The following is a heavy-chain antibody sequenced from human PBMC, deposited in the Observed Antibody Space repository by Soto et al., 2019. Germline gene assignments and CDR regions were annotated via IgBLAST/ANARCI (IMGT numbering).Heavy chain of an antibody. D-gene: IGHD3-3*01. CDR3: ARLYYDYV. CDR1: SFTIVTYI. Sequence: LSXSFARPSFTIVTYIMNWVRQAAGKRLEWIAYISYDSDTIQYADSVKGRFTITRDNAKNSLYLQMNSLRDEDTAVYYCARLYYDYVWGQGTTVTVSS. CDR2: ISYDSDTI. V-gene: IGHV3-48*02. J-gene: IGHJ6*02.